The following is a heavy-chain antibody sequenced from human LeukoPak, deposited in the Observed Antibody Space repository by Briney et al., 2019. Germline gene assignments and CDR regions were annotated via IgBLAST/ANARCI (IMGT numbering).Heavy chain of an antibody. CDR3: ARTQESPVVPAAIGLGYYYYGMDV. CDR2: IYHSGST. CDR1: GGSISSGGYS. Sequence: SETLSLTCAVSGGSISSGGYSWSWIRQPPGKGLEWIGYIYHSGSTYYNPSLKSRVTISVDTSKNQFSLKLSSVTAADTAVYYCARTQESPVVPAAIGLGYYYYGMDVLGQGTTVTVSS. J-gene: IGHJ6*02. D-gene: IGHD2-2*01. V-gene: IGHV4-30-2*02.